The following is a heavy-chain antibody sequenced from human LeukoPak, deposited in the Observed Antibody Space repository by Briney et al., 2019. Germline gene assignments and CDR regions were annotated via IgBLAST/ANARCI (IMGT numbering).Heavy chain of an antibody. CDR3: AKDRVPFYYGMDI. V-gene: IGHV3-23*01. J-gene: IGHJ6*02. D-gene: IGHD1-1*01. Sequence: GGSLRLSCAASGFTFSSYAMNWVRQAPGKGLEWVSVISGSAGTTYYADSVKGRFTISRDNSKNTLYLQMNSLRAEDTAVYYCAKDRVPFYYGMDIWGQGTTVTVSS. CDR1: GFTFSSYA. CDR2: ISGSAGTT.